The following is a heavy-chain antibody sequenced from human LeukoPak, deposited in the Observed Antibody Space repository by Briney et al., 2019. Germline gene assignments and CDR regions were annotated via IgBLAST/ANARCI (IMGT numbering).Heavy chain of an antibody. Sequence: PSETLSLTCTVSGGSISSGSYYWSWIRQPAGKGLEWIGRIYTSGSTNYNPSLKSRVTISVDTSKNQFSLKLSSVTAADTAVYYCAREERMYYDFLSGWFDPWGQGTLVTVSS. CDR2: IYTSGST. V-gene: IGHV4-61*02. J-gene: IGHJ5*02. CDR3: AREERMYYDFLSGWFDP. D-gene: IGHD3-3*01. CDR1: GGSISSGSYY.